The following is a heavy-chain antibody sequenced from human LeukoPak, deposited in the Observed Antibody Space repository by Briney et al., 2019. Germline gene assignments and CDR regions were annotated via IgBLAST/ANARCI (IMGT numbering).Heavy chain of an antibody. CDR1: GFTFSTYE. V-gene: IGHV3-48*03. CDR2: ISSSGSTR. J-gene: IGHJ3*02. Sequence: GGSLRLSCAAPGFTFSTYEMNWVRQAPGKGLEWISYISSSGSTRYYADSVMGRFTISRGSAENSLFLQMNSLKVDDTAVYYCTRDRYSSGPVGAFGIWGQGTMLTVSS. CDR3: TRDRYSSGPVGAFGI. D-gene: IGHD6-25*01.